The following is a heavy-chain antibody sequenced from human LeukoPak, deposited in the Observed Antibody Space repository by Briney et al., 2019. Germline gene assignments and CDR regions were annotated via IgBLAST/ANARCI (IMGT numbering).Heavy chain of an antibody. CDR3: AKDHGSGSFDY. V-gene: IGHV3-30*18. J-gene: IGHJ4*02. CDR1: GFILSSYA. Sequence: GGSLRLSCEASGFILSSYAMHWVRQAPGKGLEWVAVISYDGGNKYHSDSVKGRFIISRDNSKNALYLQMNSLRAEDTAVYYCAKDHGSGSFDYWGQGTLVTVSS. CDR2: ISYDGGNK. D-gene: IGHD6-25*01.